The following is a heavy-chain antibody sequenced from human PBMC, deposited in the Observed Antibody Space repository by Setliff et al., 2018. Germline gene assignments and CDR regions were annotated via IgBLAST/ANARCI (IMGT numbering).Heavy chain of an antibody. CDR1: GGNFNNYA. Sequence: ASVKVSCKASGGNFNNYAINWVRQAPGQGLEWVGRIIPLFGTTNLAQEFQGRVTMTADESTETTYMDLTSLRSEDTAVYYCARGYQVTPPRADAFDIWGQGTLVTVSS. D-gene: IGHD2-2*01. V-gene: IGHV1-69*13. CDR3: ARGYQVTPPRADAFDI. CDR2: IIPLFGTT. J-gene: IGHJ3*02.